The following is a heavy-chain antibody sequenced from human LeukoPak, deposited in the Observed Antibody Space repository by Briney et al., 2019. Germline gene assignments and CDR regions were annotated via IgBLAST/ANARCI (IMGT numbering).Heavy chain of an antibody. J-gene: IGHJ4*02. CDR3: AKEIADGDYGRYYFDY. D-gene: IGHD4-17*01. CDR1: GFTFSSYA. V-gene: IGHV3-23*01. CDR2: ISGSGGST. Sequence: GGSLRLSCAASGFTFSSYAMSWVRQAPGKGLEWVSAISGSGGSTYYADSVKGQFTISRDNSKNTLYLQVNSLRAEDTAVYYCAKEIADGDYGRYYFDYWGQGTLVTVSS.